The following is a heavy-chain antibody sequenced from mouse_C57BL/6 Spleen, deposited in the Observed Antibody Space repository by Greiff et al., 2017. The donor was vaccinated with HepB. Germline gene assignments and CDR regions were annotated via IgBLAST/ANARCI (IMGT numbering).Heavy chain of an antibody. Sequence: VQLVESGAELVRPGTSVKVSCKASGYAFTNYLIEWVKQRPGQGLEWIGVINPGSGGTNYNEKFKGKATLTADKSSSTAYMQLSSLTSEDSAVYFCAYGNYGYFDYWGQGTTLTVSS. V-gene: IGHV1-54*01. CDR1: GYAFTNYL. CDR3: AYGNYGYFDY. CDR2: INPGSGGT. D-gene: IGHD2-10*02. J-gene: IGHJ2*01.